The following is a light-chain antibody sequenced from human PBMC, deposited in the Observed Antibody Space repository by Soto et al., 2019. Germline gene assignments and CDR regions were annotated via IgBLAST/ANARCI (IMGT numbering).Light chain of an antibody. CDR3: SSYTSSTTVV. Sequence: QSALTQPASVSGSPGQSITISCTGTSRDVGGYNYVSWYQQHPGKAPKLMIYDVSNRPSGVSNRFSGSKSGNTASLTISGLQAEDEADDYCSSYTSSTTVVFGGGTKLTVL. CDR2: DVS. V-gene: IGLV2-14*01. J-gene: IGLJ2*01. CDR1: SRDVGGYNY.